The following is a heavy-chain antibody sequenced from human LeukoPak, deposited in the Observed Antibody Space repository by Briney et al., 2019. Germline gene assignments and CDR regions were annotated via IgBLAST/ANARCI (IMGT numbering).Heavy chain of an antibody. V-gene: IGHV1-8*01. CDR2: MNPNSGNT. D-gene: IGHD3-22*01. Sequence: GASVKVSCKASGYTFTSYDINWVRQATGQGLEWMGWMNPNSGNTGYAQKFQGRVTMTRNTSISTAYMELSSLRSEDTAVYYCARESALLRYYDSSGYYNNDAFDIWGQGTMVTVSS. J-gene: IGHJ3*02. CDR3: ARESALLRYYDSSGYYNNDAFDI. CDR1: GYTFTSYD.